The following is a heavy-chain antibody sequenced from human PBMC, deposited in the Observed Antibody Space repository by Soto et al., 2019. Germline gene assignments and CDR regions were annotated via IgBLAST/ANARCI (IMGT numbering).Heavy chain of an antibody. D-gene: IGHD6-13*01. CDR3: ARLYLGSSSVDY. J-gene: IGHJ4*02. CDR1: GYSFTSNW. Sequence: PGESLKISCKGSGYSFTSNWITWVRQMPGKGLEWMGRIDPSDSYTNYSPSFQGHVTISADKSLSTAFLQWSSLKASDTAMYYGARLYLGSSSVDYWGQGTLVTVSS. V-gene: IGHV5-10-1*01. CDR2: IDPSDSYT.